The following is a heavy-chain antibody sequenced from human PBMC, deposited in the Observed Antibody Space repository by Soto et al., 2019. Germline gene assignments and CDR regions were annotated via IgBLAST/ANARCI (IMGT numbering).Heavy chain of an antibody. CDR2: INAANGDT. Sequence: ASVKVSCKASGYTFTSYGIHWGRQAPGQRLEWMGWINAANGDTKYSPKFQGRVTITRDTSASTAYMELSSLRSEDTAVYYCVRRHVSATGIDWFDPWGQGTLVTVSS. V-gene: IGHV1-3*01. CDR1: GYTFTSYG. CDR3: VRRHVSATGIDWFDP. J-gene: IGHJ5*02. D-gene: IGHD6-13*01.